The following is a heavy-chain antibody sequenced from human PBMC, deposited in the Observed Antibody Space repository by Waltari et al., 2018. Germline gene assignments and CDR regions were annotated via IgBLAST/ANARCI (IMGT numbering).Heavy chain of an antibody. V-gene: IGHV4-4*07. J-gene: IGHJ4*02. CDR2: LYRSGTT. D-gene: IGHD6-13*01. CDR3: ARESRAARIDS. CDR1: GASASNVY. Sequence: QVQLQESGPGLVKPSETLSLTCIVSGASASNVYWSWIRQPAGKGLEWIGRLYRSGTTNYIPSLRSRVTLSLDTAKNQFSLNLTSVIAADTAVYYCARESRAARIDSWGQGILVTVAS.